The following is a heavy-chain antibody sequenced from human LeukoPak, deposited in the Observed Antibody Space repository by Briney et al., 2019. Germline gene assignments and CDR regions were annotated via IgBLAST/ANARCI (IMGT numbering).Heavy chain of an antibody. CDR2: ISGSGGST. Sequence: GGSLRLSCAASGFTFSSYAMSWVRQAPGKGLEWVSAISGSGGSTYYADSVKGRFTISRDNSKNTLYLQMNSLRAEDTAVYYCAKEGGWGSDYDFWSGYYKGKLVGNWFDPWGQGTLVTVSS. V-gene: IGHV3-23*01. CDR3: AKEGGWGSDYDFWSGYYKGKLVGNWFDP. D-gene: IGHD3-3*01. J-gene: IGHJ5*02. CDR1: GFTFSSYA.